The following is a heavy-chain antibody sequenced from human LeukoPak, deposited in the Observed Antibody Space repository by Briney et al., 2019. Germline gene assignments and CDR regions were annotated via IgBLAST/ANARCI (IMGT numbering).Heavy chain of an antibody. V-gene: IGHV3-33*01. Sequence: GGSLRLSCAASGFTFRNYGMEWVRQAPGKGLEWVAVIWYDGSNKYYADSVKGRFTISRDNSKNTLYLQMNSLRAEDTSVYYCATVRGGSGTYYNDYWGQGTLVTVSS. D-gene: IGHD3-10*01. CDR1: GFTFRNYG. J-gene: IGHJ4*02. CDR2: IWYDGSNK. CDR3: ATVRGGSGTYYNDY.